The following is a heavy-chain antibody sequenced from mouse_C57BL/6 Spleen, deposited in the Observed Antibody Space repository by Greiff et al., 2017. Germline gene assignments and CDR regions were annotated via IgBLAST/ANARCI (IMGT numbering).Heavy chain of an antibody. CDR3: TTYYSPFAY. J-gene: IGHJ3*01. CDR2: IDPENGDT. V-gene: IGHV14-4*01. Sequence: EVQLQQSGAELVRPGASVKLSCTASGFNIKDDYMHWVKQRPEQGLEWIGWIDPENGDTEYASKFQGKATITADTSSHTAYLQLSSLTSEDTAVYYCTTYYSPFAYWGQGTLVTVSA. D-gene: IGHD2-12*01. CDR1: GFNIKDDY.